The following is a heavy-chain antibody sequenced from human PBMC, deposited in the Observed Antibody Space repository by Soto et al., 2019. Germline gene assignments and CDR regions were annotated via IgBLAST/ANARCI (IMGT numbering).Heavy chain of an antibody. Sequence: QVQLVESGGGVVQPGRSLRLSCAASGFTFSSYVMHWVCKAPGKGLEWVAVISYDGSNKYYGDSVKGRFTISRDNSKNTLYLQMNSLRAEDTGVYYCAKVMSSGLHTEGNFDYWGQGTLVTFSS. CDR3: AKVMSSGLHTEGNFDY. J-gene: IGHJ4*02. D-gene: IGHD6-19*01. V-gene: IGHV3-30*18. CDR1: GFTFSSYV. CDR2: ISYDGSNK.